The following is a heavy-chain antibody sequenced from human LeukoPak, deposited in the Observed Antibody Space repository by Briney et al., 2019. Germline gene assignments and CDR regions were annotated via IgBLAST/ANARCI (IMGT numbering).Heavy chain of an antibody. CDR2: ISYDGSNK. CDR1: GFTFSNFA. D-gene: IGHD4-17*01. J-gene: IGHJ4*02. CDR3: ARSGVTTRQYYFDY. Sequence: GGSLRLSCAASGFTFSNFAMHWVRQAPGKGLEWVALISYDGSNKYYADSVKGRFTISRDNSKNTLFLQMNSLRADDTAVYYCARSGVTTRQYYFDYWGQGTLVTVSS. V-gene: IGHV3-30*14.